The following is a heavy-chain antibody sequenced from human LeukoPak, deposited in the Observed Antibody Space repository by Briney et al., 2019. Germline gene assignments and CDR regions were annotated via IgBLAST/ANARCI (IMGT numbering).Heavy chain of an antibody. CDR2: INHSGST. Sequence: SETLSLTCAVYGGSFSGYYWSWIRQPPGKGLEWIGEINHSGSTNYNPSLKSRVTISVDTSKNQFSLKLSSVTAADTAVYYCARGHPPYYHYYYMDVWGKGTTVTVSS. CDR3: ARGHPPYYHYYYMDV. V-gene: IGHV4-34*01. CDR1: GGSFSGYY. J-gene: IGHJ6*03.